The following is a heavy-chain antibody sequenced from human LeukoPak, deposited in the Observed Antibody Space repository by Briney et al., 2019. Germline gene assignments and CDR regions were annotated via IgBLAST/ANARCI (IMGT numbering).Heavy chain of an antibody. CDR2: ISSSSSTI. Sequence: PGGSLRLSCAASGFTFSSYTMNWVRQAPGKGLEWVSYISSSSSTIYYADSVKGRFTISRDNAKNSLYLQMNSLRAEDTAVYYCARVGSGWYFDYWGQGTLVTVPS. J-gene: IGHJ4*02. CDR3: ARVGSGWYFDY. V-gene: IGHV3-48*01. CDR1: GFTFSSYT. D-gene: IGHD6-19*01.